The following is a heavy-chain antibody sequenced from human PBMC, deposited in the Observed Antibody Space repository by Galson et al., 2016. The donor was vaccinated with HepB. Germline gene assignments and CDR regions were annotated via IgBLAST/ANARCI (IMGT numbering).Heavy chain of an antibody. CDR1: GYTFTSYSFTTYA. CDR2: ISPCNGDT. CDR3: ARDPQYYFDY. Sequence: SVKVSCKASGYTFTSYSFTTYAINWVRQAPGQGLEWMGWISPCNGDTRYAQNLQGRVTMTTDTSTSTAYMELRNLRFDDTAVYYCARDPQYYFDYWGQGTLVTVSS. J-gene: IGHJ4*02. V-gene: IGHV1-18*01.